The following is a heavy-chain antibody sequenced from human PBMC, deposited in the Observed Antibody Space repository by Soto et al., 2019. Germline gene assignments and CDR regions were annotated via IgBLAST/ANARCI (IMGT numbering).Heavy chain of an antibody. CDR2: ISSSSSYI. CDR1: GFTFSSYS. CDR3: ARVIDYGDYGYIDY. V-gene: IGHV3-21*01. J-gene: IGHJ4*02. Sequence: GGSLRLSCAASGFTFSSYSMNWVRQAPGKGLEWVSSISSSSSYIYYADSVKGRFTISRDNAKNSLYLQMNSLRDEDTAVYYCARVIDYGDYGYIDYWGQGTLVTVSS. D-gene: IGHD4-17*01.